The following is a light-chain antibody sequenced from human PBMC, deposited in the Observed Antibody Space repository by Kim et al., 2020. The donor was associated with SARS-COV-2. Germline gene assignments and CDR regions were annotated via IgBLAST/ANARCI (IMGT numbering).Light chain of an antibody. CDR1: QSVSSY. CDR3: QQRSNWPLT. Sequence: LSPGERATLSCRASQSVSSYLAWYQHKPGQAPRLLIYDASNRATGIPARFSGSGSGTDFTLTINSLEPEDFAVYYCQQRSNWPLTFGGGTKVEIK. J-gene: IGKJ4*01. CDR2: DAS. V-gene: IGKV3-11*01.